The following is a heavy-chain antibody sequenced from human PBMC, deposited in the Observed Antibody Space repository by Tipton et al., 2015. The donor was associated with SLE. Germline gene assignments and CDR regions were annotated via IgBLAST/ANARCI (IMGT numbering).Heavy chain of an antibody. J-gene: IGHJ5*02. V-gene: IGHV4-34*01. CDR2: INHSGST. CDR3: ARDSRIGWFDP. D-gene: IGHD3-22*01. CDR1: GGSFSGYY. Sequence: TLSLTCAVYGGSFSGYYWSWIRQPPGKGLEWIGEINHSGSTNYNPSLKSRVTISIDTSKNHFSLKLTSVTAADTAVYYCARDSRIGWFDPWGQGTLVTVSS.